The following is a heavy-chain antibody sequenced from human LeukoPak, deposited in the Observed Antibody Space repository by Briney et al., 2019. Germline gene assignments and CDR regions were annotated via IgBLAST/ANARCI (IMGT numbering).Heavy chain of an antibody. Sequence: ASVKVSCKVSGYTLTELSMHWVRQAPGKGLEWMGGFDPEDGETIYAQKFQGRVTMTEDTSTDTAYMELSSLRSEDTAVYYCATGGFMVRRVIIPHWGQGTLVTGSS. V-gene: IGHV1-24*01. D-gene: IGHD3-10*01. J-gene: IGHJ4*02. CDR1: GYTLTELS. CDR2: FDPEDGET. CDR3: ATGGFMVRRVIIPH.